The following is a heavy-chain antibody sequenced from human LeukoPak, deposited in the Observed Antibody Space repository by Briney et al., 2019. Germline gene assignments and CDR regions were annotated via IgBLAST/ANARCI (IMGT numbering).Heavy chain of an antibody. Sequence: PGGPLRLSCAASGFTFSTFAMHWVRQAPGKGLEWVAILSYDGSSKYYADSVKGRFTISRDNSKKTLYLQMNSQRTEDTAVYYCARSAAAGRIVATFGYWGQGTLVTVSS. CDR1: GFTFSTFA. V-gene: IGHV3-30*04. CDR3: ARSAAAGRIVATFGY. D-gene: IGHD5-12*01. CDR2: LSYDGSSK. J-gene: IGHJ4*02.